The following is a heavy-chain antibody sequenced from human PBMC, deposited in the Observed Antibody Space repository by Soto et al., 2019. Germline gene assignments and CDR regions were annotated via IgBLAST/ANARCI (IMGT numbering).Heavy chain of an antibody. Sequence: GGSLGLSCAASGFTFSNAWMNWVRQAPGKGLEWIGRIKSKTDGGTTDYAAPVKGRFTISRDDSKNTLYLQMNSLKTEDTAVYYCTTDARQWLVPAPDDYWGQGTLVTVSS. V-gene: IGHV3-15*07. J-gene: IGHJ4*02. CDR2: IKSKTDGGTT. CDR1: GFTFSNAW. CDR3: TTDARQWLVPAPDDY. D-gene: IGHD6-19*01.